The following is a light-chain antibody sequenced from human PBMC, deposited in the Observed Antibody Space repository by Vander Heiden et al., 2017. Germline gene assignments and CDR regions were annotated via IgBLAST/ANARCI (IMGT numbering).Light chain of an antibody. CDR3: QQYDNLLT. Sequence: DIQMTQSPSTLSASVGDRVTITCQASQDISNYLNWYQQKPGKAPKLLIYDASNLETGVPSRFSGSGSGTDFTFTISSLQPEDIATYYCQQYDNLLTFGHGTKVEIK. J-gene: IGKJ3*01. V-gene: IGKV1-33*01. CDR1: QDISNY. CDR2: DAS.